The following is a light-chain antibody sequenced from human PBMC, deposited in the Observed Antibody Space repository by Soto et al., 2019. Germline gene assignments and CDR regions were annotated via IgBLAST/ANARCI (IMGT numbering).Light chain of an antibody. CDR2: GAS. V-gene: IGKV3-20*01. CDR1: QSVSSSY. CDR3: QRYGRSPQT. J-gene: IGKJ1*01. Sequence: EIVLTQSPGTLSLSPGERATLSCRASQSVSSSYLAWYQQRAGQAPRLLIYGASSRATGIPDRFSGSGSGTDFTLTISRLEAEDSAVYYCQRYGRSPQTFGQGTKVDIK.